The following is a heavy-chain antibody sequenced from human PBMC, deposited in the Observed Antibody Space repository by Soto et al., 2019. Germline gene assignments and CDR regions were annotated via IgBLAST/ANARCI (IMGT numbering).Heavy chain of an antibody. J-gene: IGHJ4*02. CDR1: VGSIRSYY. D-gene: IGHD5-18*01. V-gene: IGHV4-59*01. CDR3: ARGAADTAMVDS. CDR2: TFYSGST. Sequence: PSEALSLTCTVSVGSIRSYYWTWIRQPPGKGLEWLGYTFYSGSTFYNPSLKSRVTISIHTSKSQFSLQLTSVTAADTAVYYCARGAADTAMVDSWGQGTLVTVSS.